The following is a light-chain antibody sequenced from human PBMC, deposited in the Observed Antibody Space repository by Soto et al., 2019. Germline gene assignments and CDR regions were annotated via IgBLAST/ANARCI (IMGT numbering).Light chain of an antibody. V-gene: IGKV1-5*01. CDR2: DAS. CDR1: ESISRW. Sequence: DIQMTQSPSTLSATVGDRVTITCRASESISRWLAWYQQKPGKAPKLLIYDASSLESGVPSRFSGSGSGTDFTLTIRSLQPEDFATYCCQQYNTYSTFGQGTKVEVK. J-gene: IGKJ1*01. CDR3: QQYNTYST.